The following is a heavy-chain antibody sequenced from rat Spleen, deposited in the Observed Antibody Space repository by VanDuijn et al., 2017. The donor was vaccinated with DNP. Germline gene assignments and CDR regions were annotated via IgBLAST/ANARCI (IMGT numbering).Heavy chain of an antibody. CDR3: ARHDYSSWNDYYAMDA. J-gene: IGHJ4*01. CDR2: IRYDGGST. D-gene: IGHD1-3*01. Sequence: EVQLVESGGGLVQPGRSLKLSCAASGFTFSDYYMAWVRQAPTKGLEWVAYIRYDGGSTYYGDSVKGRFSLSRDHAKNTLYLQMDSLRSEDTATYYCARHDYSSWNDYYAMDAWGQGTSVTVSS. CDR1: GFTFSDYY. V-gene: IGHV5-22*01.